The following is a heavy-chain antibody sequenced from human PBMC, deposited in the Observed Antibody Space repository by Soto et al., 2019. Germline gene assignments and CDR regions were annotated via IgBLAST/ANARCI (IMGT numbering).Heavy chain of an antibody. Sequence: ASVKVSCKASGYTFTSYGISWVRQAPGQGLEWMGWISAYNGNTNYAQKLQGRVTMTTDTSTSTAYMELRSLRSDDTAVYYCARDQLNRYFAWLFPFDSWGQGTLVTVSS. CDR1: GYTFTSYG. CDR2: ISAYNGNT. J-gene: IGHJ4*02. CDR3: ARDQLNRYFAWLFPFDS. V-gene: IGHV1-18*01. D-gene: IGHD3-9*01.